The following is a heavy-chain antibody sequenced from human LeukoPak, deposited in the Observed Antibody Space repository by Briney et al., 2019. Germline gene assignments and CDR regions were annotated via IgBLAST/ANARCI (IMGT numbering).Heavy chain of an antibody. CDR3: ARDRTLGTFDY. J-gene: IGHJ4*02. CDR2: ISSSSNTK. V-gene: IGHV3-48*03. D-gene: IGHD1-1*01. CDR1: GFTFSSYE. Sequence: PGGSLRLSCAASGFTFSSYEMNWVRQAPGKGLEWVSYISSSSNTKYYADSVKGRFTISRDNAKNSLYLQMNSLRAEDTAVYYCARDRTLGTFDYWGQGTLVTVSS.